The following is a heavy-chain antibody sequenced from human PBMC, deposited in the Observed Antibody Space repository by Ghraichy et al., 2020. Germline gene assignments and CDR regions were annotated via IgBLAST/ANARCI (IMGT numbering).Heavy chain of an antibody. V-gene: IGHV4-59*01. CDR2: IYYSGST. CDR1: GGSISSYY. Sequence: SETLSLTCTVSGGSISSYYWSWIRQPPGKGLEWIGYIYYSGSTNYNPSLKSRVTISLDTSKNQFSLKLTSVTAADTAVYYCARGRGHFQITGTTDWFDPWGPGTLVTVSS. J-gene: IGHJ5*02. D-gene: IGHD1-7*01. CDR3: ARGRGHFQITGTTDWFDP.